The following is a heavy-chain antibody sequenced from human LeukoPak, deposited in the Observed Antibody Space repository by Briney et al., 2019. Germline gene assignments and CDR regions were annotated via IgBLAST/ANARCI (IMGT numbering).Heavy chain of an antibody. CDR3: ARVSYTWYNWNPLHPFDY. D-gene: IGHD1-20*01. J-gene: IGHJ4*02. V-gene: IGHV4-39*01. CDR1: GGSISSSSYY. CDR2: IYYSGST. Sequence: SETLSLTCTVSGGSISSSSYYWGWIRQPPGKGLEWIGSIYYSGSTYYNPSLKSRVTISVDTSKNQFSLKLSSVTAADTAVYYCARVSYTWYNWNPLHPFDYWGQGTLVTVSS.